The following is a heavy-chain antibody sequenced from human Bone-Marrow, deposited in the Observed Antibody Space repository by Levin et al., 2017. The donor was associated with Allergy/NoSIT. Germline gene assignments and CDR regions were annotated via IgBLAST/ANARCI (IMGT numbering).Heavy chain of an antibody. CDR3: ARGNYYGMDV. J-gene: IGHJ6*02. CDR1: GFTFSSYW. V-gene: IGHV3-74*01. Sequence: GGSLRLSCAASGFTFSSYWMHWVRQAPGKGLVWVSRLNSDGSTTNYADSVKGRFTISRDNAKNTLYLQMNSLRGEDTAVYYCARGNYYGMDVWGQGTTVTVSS. CDR2: LNSDGSTT.